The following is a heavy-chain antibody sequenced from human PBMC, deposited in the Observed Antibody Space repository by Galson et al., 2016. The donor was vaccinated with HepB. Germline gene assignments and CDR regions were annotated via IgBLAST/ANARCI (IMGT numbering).Heavy chain of an antibody. CDR3: ARENLVGPQNPNTYYFDS. CDR1: RFTFSSYE. CDR2: ISSSGSTM. Sequence: SLRLSCAASRFTFSSYEMNWVRQAPGQGLEWVSYISSSGSTMYYADSVKGRFTVSRDNAKNSLYLQMDSLRAEDTAVYYCARENLVGPQNPNTYYFDSWGQGTLVTVSS. J-gene: IGHJ4*02. V-gene: IGHV3-48*03. D-gene: IGHD1-26*01.